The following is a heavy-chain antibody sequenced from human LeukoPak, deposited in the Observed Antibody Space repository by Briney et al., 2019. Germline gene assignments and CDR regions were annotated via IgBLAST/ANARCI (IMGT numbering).Heavy chain of an antibody. J-gene: IGHJ5*02. CDR1: GFTFTNAW. CDR3: TTEQQLVLVRFDP. D-gene: IGHD6-13*01. V-gene: IGHV3-15*01. CDR2: IKSKADGGAT. Sequence: GGSLRLSCAVSGFTFTNAWMSWVRQAPGKGLEWVGRIKSKADGGATDYAAPVKGRFTISRDDSKNTLYLRMSSLKTEDSAVYYCTTEQQLVLVRFDPWGQGTLVTVSS.